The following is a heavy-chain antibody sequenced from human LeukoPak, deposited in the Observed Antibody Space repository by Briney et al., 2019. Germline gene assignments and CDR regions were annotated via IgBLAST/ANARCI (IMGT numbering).Heavy chain of an antibody. Sequence: PGGSLRLSCAASGFTFSSYAMSWVRQAPGKGLEWVSAISGSGGSTYYADSVKGRFTISRDNSKNTLYLQMNSLRAEDTAVYYCAKESGITMVRGVSGAFDIWGQGTMVTVSS. CDR1: GFTFSSYA. CDR3: AKESGITMVRGVSGAFDI. D-gene: IGHD3-10*01. J-gene: IGHJ3*02. CDR2: ISGSGGST. V-gene: IGHV3-23*01.